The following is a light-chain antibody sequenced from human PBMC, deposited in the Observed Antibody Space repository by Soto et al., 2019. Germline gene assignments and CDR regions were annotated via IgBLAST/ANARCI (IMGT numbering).Light chain of an antibody. CDR3: QQSYSVPLT. CDR1: QIITRY. J-gene: IGKJ4*01. CDR2: ATS. V-gene: IGKV1-39*01. Sequence: DIQMTHSPSSLYVSVGETVTINCRASQIITRYLNWYQQKPGTAPKLLIYATSSLESGVPSRFSGSGSGTDFTLTISSLQPDDFATYYCQQSYSVPLTFGGGTKVDIK.